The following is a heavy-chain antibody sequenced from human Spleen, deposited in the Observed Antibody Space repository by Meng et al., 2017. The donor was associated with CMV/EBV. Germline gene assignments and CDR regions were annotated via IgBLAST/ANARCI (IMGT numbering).Heavy chain of an antibody. V-gene: IGHV1-18*01. Sequence: ASVKVSCKASGYTFTNYGIAWVRQAPGQGLEWVGWISTYSGNTNSAQNFQGRVTMTTDTSTSTAYMELRSLRSDDTAVYYCARDGVRFLEPTDVWGQGTTVTVSS. D-gene: IGHD3-3*01. J-gene: IGHJ6*02. CDR1: GYTFTNYG. CDR3: ARDGVRFLEPTDV. CDR2: ISTYSGNT.